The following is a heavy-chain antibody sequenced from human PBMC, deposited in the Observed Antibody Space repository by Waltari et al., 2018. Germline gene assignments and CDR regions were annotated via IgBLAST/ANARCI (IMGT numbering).Heavy chain of an antibody. V-gene: IGHV4-39*01. J-gene: IGHJ4*02. D-gene: IGHD1-1*01. CDR3: ARQEDINEVDY. Sequence: KSRVTISVDTSKNQFSLKLSSVTAADTAVYYCARQEDINEVDYWGQGTLVTVSS.